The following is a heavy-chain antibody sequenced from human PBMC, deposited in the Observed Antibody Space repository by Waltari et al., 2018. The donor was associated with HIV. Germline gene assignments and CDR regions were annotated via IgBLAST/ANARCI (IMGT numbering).Heavy chain of an antibody. CDR1: VCTFRDIP. CDR3: ARSASGNYYQDPADT. CDR2: LSYDGTKK. J-gene: IGHJ5*02. V-gene: IGHV3-30*01. D-gene: IGHD3-10*01. Sequence: QVQLVVSGGGVVQPGVSLRLSCIASVCTFRDIPLHWVRQVPGKGLDWVAVLSYDGTKKYYGDSVKGRFTVSRDNSKNTLYLQMTSLTTDDTAMFYCARSASGNYYQDPADTWGQGTLVSVFS.